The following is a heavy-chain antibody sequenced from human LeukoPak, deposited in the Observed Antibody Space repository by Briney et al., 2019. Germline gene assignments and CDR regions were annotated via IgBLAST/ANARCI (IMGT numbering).Heavy chain of an antibody. Sequence: SETLSLTCSVSGGSISSSSYFWGWIRQPPGKGLEWIGSIYYSGSTYSNPSLKSRVTISVDTSKSQFSLKLGSVTAADTAVYYCARDGYTYGSFDYWGQGTLVTVSS. J-gene: IGHJ4*02. V-gene: IGHV4-39*01. D-gene: IGHD5-18*01. CDR2: IYYSGST. CDR1: GGSISSSSYF. CDR3: ARDGYTYGSFDY.